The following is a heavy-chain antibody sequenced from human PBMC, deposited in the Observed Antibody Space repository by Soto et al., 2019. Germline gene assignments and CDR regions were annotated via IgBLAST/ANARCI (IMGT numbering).Heavy chain of an antibody. CDR2: ILYDGSKK. CDR3: AKDRGALRWSEEHYYFDY. J-gene: IGHJ4*02. CDR1: GFTFSSHG. Sequence: PGGSLRLSCVASGFTFSSHGMHWVRQAPGKGLEWVAVILYDGSKKYYADSMKGRFTISRDNSKNTLFLQMNSLRAEDTALYYCAKDRGALRWSEEHYYFDYWGQGALVTISS. V-gene: IGHV3-30*18. D-gene: IGHD4-17*01.